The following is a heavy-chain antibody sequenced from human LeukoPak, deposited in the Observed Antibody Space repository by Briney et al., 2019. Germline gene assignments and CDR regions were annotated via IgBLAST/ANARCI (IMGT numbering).Heavy chain of an antibody. CDR3: ARGKSRGYSYGYIVSHVFDY. V-gene: IGHV4-34*01. CDR2: INHSGST. D-gene: IGHD5-18*01. Sequence: SETLSLTCAVYGGSFSGYYWSWIRQPPGKGLEWIGEINHSGSTNYNPSLKSRVTISVDTSKNQFSLKLSSVTAADTAVYYCARGKSRGYSYGYIVSHVFDYWGQGTLVTVSS. J-gene: IGHJ4*02. CDR1: GGSFSGYY.